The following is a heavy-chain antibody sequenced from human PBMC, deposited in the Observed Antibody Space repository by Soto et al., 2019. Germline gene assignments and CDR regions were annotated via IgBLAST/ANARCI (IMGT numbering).Heavy chain of an antibody. D-gene: IGHD2-15*01. V-gene: IGHV3-30*04. CDR1: GFTLSTYA. CDR3: ARDRDEDGCSSYAFDM. J-gene: IGHJ3*02. CDR2: ISHDGRNN. Sequence: QVQVVESGGGVVQPGRSLRLSCAASGFTLSTYAMHWVRQAPGKGLEWVAVISHDGRNNYYADSVKGRFTISRDNSKSTLSLHMNSLLPEYNALYYCARDRDEDGCSSYAFDMWGQGTMVTVSS.